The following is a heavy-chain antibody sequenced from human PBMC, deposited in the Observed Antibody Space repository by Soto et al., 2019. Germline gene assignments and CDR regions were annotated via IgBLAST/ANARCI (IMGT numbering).Heavy chain of an antibody. Sequence: GSLRLSCGASGFTFSSYWMSWVRQAPGKGLEWVANIKQDGSEKYYADSVKGRFTISRDNSKNTLYLQMNSLRAEDTAVYYCAKDDGYSYGFDYWGQGTLVTVSS. J-gene: IGHJ4*02. CDR3: AKDDGYSYGFDY. CDR2: IKQDGSEK. CDR1: GFTFSSYW. D-gene: IGHD5-18*01. V-gene: IGHV3-7*01.